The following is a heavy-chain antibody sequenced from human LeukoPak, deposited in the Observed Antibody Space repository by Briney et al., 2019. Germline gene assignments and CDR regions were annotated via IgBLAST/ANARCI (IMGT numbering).Heavy chain of an antibody. CDR3: ARAEGGPATAIY. D-gene: IGHD2-21*02. CDR1: GFNFRNYG. Sequence: GGSLRLSCAGSGFNFRNYGIDWVRQAPGKGLEWVAVIWYDGSEKYYADSVKGRFTISRDNSNNMVYLQMNSLRAEDTALYYCARAEGGPATAIYWGQGTLVTVSS. V-gene: IGHV3-33*01. CDR2: IWYDGSEK. J-gene: IGHJ4*02.